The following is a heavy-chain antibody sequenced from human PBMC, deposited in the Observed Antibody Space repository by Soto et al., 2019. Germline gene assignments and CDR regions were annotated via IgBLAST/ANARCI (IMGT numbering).Heavy chain of an antibody. CDR3: ARGKHNEVLYI. V-gene: IGHV3-66*01. D-gene: IGHD2-15*01. J-gene: IGHJ3*02. CDR2: IYSGGST. CDR1: GFTVSSNY. Sequence: PGGSLRLSCAASGFTVSSNYMSWVRQAPGKGLEWVSVIYSGGSTYYADSVKGRFTISRDNSKNTLYLQMNSLRAEDTAVYYCARGKHNEVLYIWGQGTMVTVSS.